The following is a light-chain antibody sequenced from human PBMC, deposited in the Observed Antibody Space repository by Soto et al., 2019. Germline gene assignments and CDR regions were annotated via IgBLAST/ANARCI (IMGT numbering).Light chain of an antibody. CDR2: YDS. J-gene: IGLJ2*01. Sequence: SYELTQPPSVSVAPGKTARITCGGNNIGSKSVHWYQQKPGQAPVLVIYYDSDQPSGIPERFSGSNSGNTATLTISRVEAGDEADYYCQVWDSSSDHPYVVFGGGTKLTVL. V-gene: IGLV3-21*04. CDR1: NIGSKS. CDR3: QVWDSSSDHPYVV.